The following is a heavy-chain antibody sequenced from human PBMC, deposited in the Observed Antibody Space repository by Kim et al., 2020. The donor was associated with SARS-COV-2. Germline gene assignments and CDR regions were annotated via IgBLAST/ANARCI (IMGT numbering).Heavy chain of an antibody. CDR3: ARVNLYYDILTGYLDY. Sequence: ASVKVSCKASGYTFTSYYMHWVRQAPGQGLEWMGIINPSGGSTSYAQKFQGRVTMTRDTSTSTVYMELSSLRSEDTAVYYCARVNLYYDILTGYLDYWGQGTLVTVSS. V-gene: IGHV1-46*01. CDR1: GYTFTSYY. CDR2: INPSGGST. J-gene: IGHJ4*02. D-gene: IGHD3-9*01.